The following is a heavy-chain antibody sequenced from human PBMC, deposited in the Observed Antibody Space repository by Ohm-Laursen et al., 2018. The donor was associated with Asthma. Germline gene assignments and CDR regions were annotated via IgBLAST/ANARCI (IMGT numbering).Heavy chain of an antibody. CDR3: ARDVVVPAAMRGYSGLGYYYYGMDV. CDR2: ISSSSSTI. D-gene: IGHD2-2*01. V-gene: IGHV3-48*02. J-gene: IGHJ6*02. CDR1: GFTFSSYS. Sequence: SLRLSCAASGFTFSSYSMSWVRQAPGKGLEWVSYISSSSSTIYYADSVKGRFTISRDNAKNSLYLQMNSLRDEDTAVYYCARDVVVPAAMRGYSGLGYYYYGMDVWGQGTTVTVSS.